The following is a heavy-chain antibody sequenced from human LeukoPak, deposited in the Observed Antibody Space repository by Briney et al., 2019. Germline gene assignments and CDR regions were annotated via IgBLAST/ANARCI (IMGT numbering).Heavy chain of an antibody. CDR2: IYSGCST. V-gene: IGHV3-53*01. CDR1: GFTVRSNS. Sequence: GSLRLPCAASGFTVRSNSLSWVRQPPGPRQEWVSVIYSGCSTYYADSVKRRFTISRDHSKSPLHLQMNSLSAEDTAVYYCARGDPFGSGPSPAYFDYWGQGTLVTVSS. D-gene: IGHD3-10*01. CDR3: ARGDPFGSGPSPAYFDY. J-gene: IGHJ4*02.